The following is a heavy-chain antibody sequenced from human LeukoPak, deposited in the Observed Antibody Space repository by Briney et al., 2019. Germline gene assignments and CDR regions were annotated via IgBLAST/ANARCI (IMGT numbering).Heavy chain of an antibody. Sequence: GGSLRLSCAASGFTFSSYSMNWVRQAPGKGLEWVAVIWYDGSNKYYADSVKGRFTISRDNSKNTLYLQMNSLRAEDTAVYYCARDDRGTISGVVHYYFDYWGQGTLVTVSS. CDR3: ARDDRGTISGVVHYYFDY. CDR1: GFTFSSYS. CDR2: IWYDGSNK. J-gene: IGHJ4*02. D-gene: IGHD3-3*01. V-gene: IGHV3-33*08.